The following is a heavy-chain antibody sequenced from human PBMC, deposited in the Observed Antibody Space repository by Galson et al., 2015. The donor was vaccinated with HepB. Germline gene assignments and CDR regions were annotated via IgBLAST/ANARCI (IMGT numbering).Heavy chain of an antibody. J-gene: IGHJ3*02. Sequence: SLRLSCAASGFTFSSYSMNWVRQAPGKGLEWVSSICSSSSYIYYADSVKGRFTISRDNAKNSLYLQMNSLRAEDTAVYYCARDLSVVVPAAMWLVPEDAFGIWGQGTMVTVSS. CDR2: ICSSSSYI. CDR3: ARDLSVVVPAAMWLVPEDAFGI. D-gene: IGHD2-2*01. CDR1: GFTFSSYS. V-gene: IGHV3-21*01.